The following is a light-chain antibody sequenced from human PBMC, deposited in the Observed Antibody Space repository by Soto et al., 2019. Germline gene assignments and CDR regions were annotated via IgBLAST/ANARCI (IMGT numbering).Light chain of an antibody. J-gene: IGKJ4*01. CDR1: QSVSIS. CDR2: AAS. CDR3: QQYSSASF. Sequence: DIQMTQSPSTLSASVGDSVTITCRARQSVSISLAWYQQKPGKAPKVLIYAASSLESGVPSRFSGNGSETEFTLTINSLKPDDFATYYCQQYSSASFFGGGTKVEIK. V-gene: IGKV1-5*01.